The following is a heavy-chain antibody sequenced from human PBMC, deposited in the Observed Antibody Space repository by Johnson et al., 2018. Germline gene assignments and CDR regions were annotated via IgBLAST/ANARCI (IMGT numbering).Heavy chain of an antibody. CDR1: GFTFSSYG. V-gene: IGHV3-30*18. CDR3: AKVLSGSNWAFDI. J-gene: IGHJ3*02. CDR2: ISYDGSNK. D-gene: IGHD1-26*01. Sequence: QVQLVESGGGVVQPGRSLRLSCAASGFTFSSYGMHWVRQAPGKGLEWVAVISYDGSNKYYADSVKGRFTISRDNSKNTLYLQMNSLRAEDTAVYYCAKVLSGSNWAFDIWGQGTMVTVS.